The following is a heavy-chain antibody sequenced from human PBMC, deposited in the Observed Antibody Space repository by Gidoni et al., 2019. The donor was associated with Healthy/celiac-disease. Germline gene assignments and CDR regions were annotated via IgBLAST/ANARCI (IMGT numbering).Heavy chain of an antibody. D-gene: IGHD1-1*01. CDR3: ARDPGPTGTVVPDY. Sequence: QVQLVESGAVVVQPVRSLRLSCAASVFPFSSYAMHWVRQAPGNGLEWVAVISYDGSNKYYADSVKGRFTISRDNSKNTLYLQMNSLRAEDTAVYYCARDPGPTGTVVPDYWGQGTLVTVSS. J-gene: IGHJ4*02. CDR1: VFPFSSYA. V-gene: IGHV3-30-3*01. CDR2: ISYDGSNK.